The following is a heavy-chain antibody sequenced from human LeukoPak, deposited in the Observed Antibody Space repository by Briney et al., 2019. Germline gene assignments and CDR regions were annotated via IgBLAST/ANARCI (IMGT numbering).Heavy chain of an antibody. J-gene: IGHJ4*02. D-gene: IGHD3-3*01. CDR3: TTGLLEWLLRERIDY. CDR2: IKSKTDGGTT. CDR1: GFTFSNYA. Sequence: PGGSLRLSCAASGFTFSNYAMSWVRQAPGKGLEWVGRIKSKTDGGTTDYAAPVKGRFTISRDDSKNTLYLQMNSLKTEDTAVYYCTTGLLEWLLRERIDYWGQGTLVTVSS. V-gene: IGHV3-15*01.